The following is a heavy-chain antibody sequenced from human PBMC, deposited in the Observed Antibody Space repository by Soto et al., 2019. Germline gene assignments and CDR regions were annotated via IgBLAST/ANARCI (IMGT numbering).Heavy chain of an antibody. Sequence: TLSLTCSVSGGSITRGGYYWSWIRQRPGKGLEWIGIIYYSGSTSYHPSLKSRASISLDKSKNQFSLELSSVTAADTAFYYCAGHYSRSWVYNYWGQGTLVTVSS. CDR3: AGHYSRSWVYNY. CDR1: GGSITRGGYY. D-gene: IGHD6-6*01. V-gene: IGHV4-31*03. CDR2: IYYSGST. J-gene: IGHJ4*02.